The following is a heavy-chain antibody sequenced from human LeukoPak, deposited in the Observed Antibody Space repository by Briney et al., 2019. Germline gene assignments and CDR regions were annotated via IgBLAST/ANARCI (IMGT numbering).Heavy chain of an antibody. J-gene: IGHJ4*02. V-gene: IGHV3-23*01. D-gene: IGHD3-9*01. CDR1: GFTFSSYA. Sequence: GGSLRLSCAASGFTFSSYAMSWVRQAPGKGLEWVSGISGSGSSTYFADSVKGRFTISRDNSKNTLYLQMNSLRAEDTAVYYCARDNRARLVTRYYFDYWGQGTLVTVSS. CDR3: ARDNRARLVTRYYFDY. CDR2: ISGSGSST.